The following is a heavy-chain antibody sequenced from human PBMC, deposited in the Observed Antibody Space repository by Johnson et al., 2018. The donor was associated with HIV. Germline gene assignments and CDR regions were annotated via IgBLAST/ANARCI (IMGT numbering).Heavy chain of an antibody. J-gene: IGHJ3*02. CDR1: GFTFSSYA. CDR2: ISYDGSSK. CDR3: ARSAVEMATKDAFDI. D-gene: IGHD5-24*01. Sequence: QVQLVESGGGVVQPGRSLRLSCAPSGFTFSSYAMHWVRQAPGKGLEWVAVISYDGSSKYYADSVKGRFTISRDNSKNTLYVQMNILRAEDTAVYYCARSAVEMATKDAFDIWGQGTMVTVSS. V-gene: IGHV3-30-3*01.